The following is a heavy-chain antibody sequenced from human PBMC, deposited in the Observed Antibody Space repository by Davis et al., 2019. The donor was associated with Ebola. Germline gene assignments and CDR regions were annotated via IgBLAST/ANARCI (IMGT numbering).Heavy chain of an antibody. Sequence: GESLKISCAASGFSFSRYGMHWVRQAPGKGLEWVAMISSDGGKGDYADSVKGRFTVSRDNSKNTLYLQMNGLRVEDTAIYYCAKDTSNIWFDMWGQGTNVTVSS. CDR3: AKDTSNIWFDM. CDR1: GFSFSRYG. CDR2: ISSDGGKG. V-gene: IGHV3-30*18. J-gene: IGHJ3*02. D-gene: IGHD2-2*01.